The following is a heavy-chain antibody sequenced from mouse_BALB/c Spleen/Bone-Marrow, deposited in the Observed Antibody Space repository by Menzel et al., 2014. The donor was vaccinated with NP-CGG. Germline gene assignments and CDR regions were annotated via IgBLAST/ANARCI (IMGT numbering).Heavy chain of an antibody. Sequence: VQLQQSGAELVKPGAPVKLSCKASGYTFTDYWMNWVKQRPGRGLEXIGRIDPPDSETHYNQKFKDKATLTVDKSSTAAYIQLSNLTSEDSAVYYCARTAYWGQGTLVTVSA. CDR3: ARTAY. J-gene: IGHJ3*01. CDR1: GYTFTDYW. CDR2: IDPPDSET. V-gene: IGHV1-69*02.